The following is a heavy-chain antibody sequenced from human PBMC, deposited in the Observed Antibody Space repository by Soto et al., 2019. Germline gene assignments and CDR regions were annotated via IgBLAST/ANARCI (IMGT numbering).Heavy chain of an antibody. CDR2: LSSDGFGT. CDR3: ARDLGGPDY. D-gene: IGHD3-16*01. Sequence: GALRLSCAASGFTLSAYWMHWVRQAPGRGLEWVSRLSSDGFGTAYADSVKGRFNISRDNARNTLFLQMNGLRAEDTAVYYCARDLGGPDYWGRGTLVTVSS. J-gene: IGHJ4*02. V-gene: IGHV3-74*03. CDR1: GFTLSAYW.